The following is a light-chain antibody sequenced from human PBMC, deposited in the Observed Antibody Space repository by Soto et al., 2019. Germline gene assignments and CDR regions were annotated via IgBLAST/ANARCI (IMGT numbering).Light chain of an antibody. V-gene: IGLV1-47*01. CDR3: AAWDDSLSGVV. CDR1: SSNIGSNY. J-gene: IGLJ2*01. CDR2: RNN. Sequence: QPVLTQPPSASATPGQRVTISCSGSSSNIGSNYVFWYQHLPGTAPKLLIYRNNQRPSGVPDRFSGSKSGTSASLAISGLRSEDETDYYCAAWDDSLSGVVFGGGTKLTVL.